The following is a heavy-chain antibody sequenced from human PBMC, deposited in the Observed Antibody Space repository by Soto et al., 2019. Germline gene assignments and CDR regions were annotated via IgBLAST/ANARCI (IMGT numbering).Heavy chain of an antibody. CDR3: AKSLHGDYARAPYDCDY. CDR1: GFTFDDFA. CDR2: ISWNSGNI. D-gene: IGHD4-17*01. J-gene: IGHJ4*02. V-gene: IGHV3-9*01. Sequence: EVQLVESGGGLVQPGRSLRLSCAVSGFTFDDFAMHWVRQAPGKGLEWVSGISWNSGNIGYADSVKGRFTISRDNAENSLYLQMNSLRAEDTALYYCAKSLHGDYARAPYDCDYWGQGTLVTVSS.